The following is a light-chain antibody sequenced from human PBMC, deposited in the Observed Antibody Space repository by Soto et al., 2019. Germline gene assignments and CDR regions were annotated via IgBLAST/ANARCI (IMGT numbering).Light chain of an antibody. J-gene: IGLJ1*01. CDR2: EVS. CDR1: SSDVGAYDY. V-gene: IGLV2-14*01. CDR3: TSYTTISTRV. Sequence: QSVLTQPASVSGSPGQSITISCTGTSSDVGAYDYVSWCQQLPGKAPKLIISEVSNRPSGVSYRFSGSKSGNTASLTISGLHPEDEASYYCTSYTTISTRVFGTGTKVTV.